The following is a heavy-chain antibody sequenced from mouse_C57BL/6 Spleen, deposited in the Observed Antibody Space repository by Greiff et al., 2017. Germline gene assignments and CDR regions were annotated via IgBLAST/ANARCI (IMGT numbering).Heavy chain of an antibody. CDR3: ARERDAYYFDY. J-gene: IGHJ2*01. Sequence: QVHVKQSGAELARPGASVKMSCKASGYTFTSYTMHWVKQRPGQGLEWIGYINPSSGYTKYNQKFKDKATLTADKSSSTAYMQLSSLTSEDSAVYYCARERDAYYFDYWGQGTTLTVSS. D-gene: IGHD6-1*01. V-gene: IGHV1-4*01. CDR2: INPSSGYT. CDR1: GYTFTSYT.